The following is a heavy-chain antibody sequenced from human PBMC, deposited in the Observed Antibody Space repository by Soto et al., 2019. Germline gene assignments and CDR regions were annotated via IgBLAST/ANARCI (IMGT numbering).Heavy chain of an antibody. Sequence: GGSLRLSCAASGFTFSSYAMSWVRQAPGKGLEWVSAISGSGGSTYYADSVEGRFTISRDNSKNTLYLQMNSLRAEDTAVYYCAKDLVRVGANDYWGQGTLVTVSS. CDR1: GFTFSSYA. J-gene: IGHJ4*02. V-gene: IGHV3-23*01. D-gene: IGHD1-26*01. CDR2: ISGSGGST. CDR3: AKDLVRVGANDY.